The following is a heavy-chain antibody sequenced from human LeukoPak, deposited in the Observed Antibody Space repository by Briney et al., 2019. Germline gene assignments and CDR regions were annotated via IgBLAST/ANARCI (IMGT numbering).Heavy chain of an antibody. Sequence: PSETLPLTCTVSGGSISSSSYYWGWIRQPPGKGLEWIGSIYYSGSTYYNPSLKSRVTISVDTSKNQFSLKLSSVTAADTAVYYCARGGHFDWLISDAFDIWGQGTMVTVSS. J-gene: IGHJ3*02. CDR3: ARGGHFDWLISDAFDI. V-gene: IGHV4-39*07. CDR1: GGSISSSSYY. CDR2: IYYSGST. D-gene: IGHD3-9*01.